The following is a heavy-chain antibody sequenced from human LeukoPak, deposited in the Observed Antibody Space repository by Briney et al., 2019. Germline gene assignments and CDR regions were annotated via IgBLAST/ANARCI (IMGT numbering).Heavy chain of an antibody. V-gene: IGHV3-74*01. D-gene: IGHD4-11*01. CDR3: ARDHSPGWFGP. J-gene: IGHJ5*02. CDR1: GFIFSSHW. CDR2: IKTDGSST. Sequence: PGGSLRLSCAASGFIFSSHWMHWVRQAPGKGLEWVSRIKTDGSSTDYVDSVKGRFTISRGNAKDTLYLQMNSLRVEDTAVYYCARDHSPGWFGPWGQGTLVTVSS.